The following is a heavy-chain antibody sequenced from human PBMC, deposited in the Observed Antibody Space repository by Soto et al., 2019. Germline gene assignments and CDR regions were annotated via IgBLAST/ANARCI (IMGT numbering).Heavy chain of an antibody. Sequence: PSETLSLTCTFSGGSVRDYYWTWIRQSPGKGLEWIGYVFHSGHTLYNPSVASRLTISVDTSRNQFSLKLSSVTAADTAVYHCVAGGYATRFEYWGQGTLVTVSS. V-gene: IGHV4-59*02. J-gene: IGHJ4*02. CDR3: VAGGYATRFEY. CDR2: VFHSGHT. CDR1: GGSVRDYY. D-gene: IGHD3-16*01.